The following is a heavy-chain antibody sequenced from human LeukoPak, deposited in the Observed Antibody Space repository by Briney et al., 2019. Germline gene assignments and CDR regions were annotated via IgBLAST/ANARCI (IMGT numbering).Heavy chain of an antibody. J-gene: IGHJ5*02. Sequence: GGSLRLSCTASGFTLDNFAMAWVRQAPGRGMDWVSAITGNGAHTYYADSVRGRFTVSRDNSKNTLYLHMESLRVDDTATYYCVKDIASTVLGAYRTGVGTWGQGLLVSVSS. CDR1: GFTLDNFA. CDR3: VKDIASTVLGAYRTGVGT. D-gene: IGHD3-16*01. V-gene: IGHV3-23*01. CDR2: ITGNGAHT.